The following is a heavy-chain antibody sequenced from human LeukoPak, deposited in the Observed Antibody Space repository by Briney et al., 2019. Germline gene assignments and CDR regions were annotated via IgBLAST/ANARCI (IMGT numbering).Heavy chain of an antibody. J-gene: IGHJ3*02. D-gene: IGHD6-19*01. V-gene: IGHV4-61*01. CDR2: ISYSGST. CDR3: AREGYTSGSDAFDI. Sequence: SETLSLTCTVSGGSVSSSSYYWTWIRQPPGKGPEWIGYISYSGSTSYSPSLKSRVTISVDTSTKQFSLNLSSVTAADTAVYYCAREGYTSGSDAFDIWGQGTMVTVSS. CDR1: GGSVSSSSYY.